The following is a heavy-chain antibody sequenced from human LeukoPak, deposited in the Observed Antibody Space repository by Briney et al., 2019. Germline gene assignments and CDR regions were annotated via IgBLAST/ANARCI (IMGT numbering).Heavy chain of an antibody. J-gene: IGHJ4*02. Sequence: SETLSLTCTVSGGSIDSSSNYWGWIRQPPGKGLEWIGSIYYSGSTYYNPSLKSRVTISVDTSKNQFSLKLSSVTAADTAVYYCSSSDYVYYFDYWGQGTLVTVSS. D-gene: IGHD4/OR15-4a*01. CDR1: GGSIDSSSNY. V-gene: IGHV4-39*01. CDR2: IYYSGST. CDR3: SSSDYVYYFDY.